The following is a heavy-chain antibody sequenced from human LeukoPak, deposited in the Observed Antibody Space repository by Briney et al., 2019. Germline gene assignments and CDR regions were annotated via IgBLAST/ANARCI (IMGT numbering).Heavy chain of an antibody. Sequence: SETLSLTCTVSGASISNYYWSGIRQPPGKGLEWVGYIYYSGSTSYNPSLKSRVTISVDTSKNQFSLKLSSVTAADTAVYYCARETKPGLGLRSSWYLDVWRQGTTVTVS. CDR2: IYYSGST. D-gene: IGHD6-13*01. CDR1: GASISNYY. V-gene: IGHV4-59*01. CDR3: ARETKPGLGLRSSWYLDV. J-gene: IGHJ6*02.